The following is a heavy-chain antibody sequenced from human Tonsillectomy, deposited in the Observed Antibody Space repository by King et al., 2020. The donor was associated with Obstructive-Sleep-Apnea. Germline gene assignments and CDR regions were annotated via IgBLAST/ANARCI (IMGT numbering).Heavy chain of an antibody. CDR1: GYFISSSDW. J-gene: IGHJ4*02. CDR2: IHYRGNT. Sequence: QLQESGPGLVKPSDTLSLICAVSGYFISSSDWWGWIRQPPGKGLEWIGYIHYRGNTYYNPSLESRVTMSLDTSKNQFSLKLNSVTAVDTAVYYCARTPGYYDSSGYYPSGPDYRGQGTLVTVSS. V-gene: IGHV4-28*01. CDR3: ARTPGYYDSSGYYPSGPDY. D-gene: IGHD3-22*01.